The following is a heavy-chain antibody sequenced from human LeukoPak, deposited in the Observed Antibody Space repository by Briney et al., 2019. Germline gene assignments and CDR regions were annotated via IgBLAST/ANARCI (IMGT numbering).Heavy chain of an antibody. V-gene: IGHV3-9*01. Sequence: GRSLRLSCAASGFTFDDYAMHWVRQAPGKGLEWVSGISWKSGNIGYADSVKGRFTISRDNSKNTLYLQMNSLRAEDTAVYYCARDHYYYDSSGYYSWGQGTLVTVSS. J-gene: IGHJ4*02. CDR1: GFTFDDYA. D-gene: IGHD3-22*01. CDR2: ISWKSGNI. CDR3: ARDHYYYDSSGYYS.